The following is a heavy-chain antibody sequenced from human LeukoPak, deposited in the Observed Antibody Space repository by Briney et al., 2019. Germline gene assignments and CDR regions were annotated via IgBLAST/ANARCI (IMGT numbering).Heavy chain of an antibody. Sequence: GGSLRLSCAASGFTFSSYWMSWVRQAPGKGLEWVANIKQDGSEKYYVDSVKGRFTISRDNAKDSLYLQMNSLRAEDTAVYYCARDYSSGWYYFDYWGQGTLVTVSS. V-gene: IGHV3-7*01. CDR3: ARDYSSGWYYFDY. CDR1: GFTFSSYW. D-gene: IGHD6-19*01. CDR2: IKQDGSEK. J-gene: IGHJ4*02.